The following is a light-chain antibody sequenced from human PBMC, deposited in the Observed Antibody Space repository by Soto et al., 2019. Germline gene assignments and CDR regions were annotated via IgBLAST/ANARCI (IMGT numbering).Light chain of an antibody. CDR1: QSISSW. V-gene: IGKV1-5*03. CDR3: QQYNSYPIT. Sequence: DTQMTQSPSTLSASVGDRVTITCRASQSISSWLAWYQQKPGKAPKLLVYKASSLESGVPSRFSSSGSGTEFPLTISSLQPDDFVTYYCQQYNSYPITLGQGTRLEIK. J-gene: IGKJ5*01. CDR2: KAS.